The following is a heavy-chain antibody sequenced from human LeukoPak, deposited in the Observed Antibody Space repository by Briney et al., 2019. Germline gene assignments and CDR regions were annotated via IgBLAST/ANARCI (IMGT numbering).Heavy chain of an antibody. J-gene: IGHJ4*02. CDR1: GFTFSSDG. CDR2: IRYDGTNK. V-gene: IGHV3-30*02. CDR3: ARDGSFDWLGSIDY. Sequence: GSLRLSCAASGFTFSSDGIHWVRKAPGKGLQWVAFIRYDGTNKYYADSVKGRFTISRDNSKNTLYLQMNSLRAEDTAVYYCARDGSFDWLGSIDYWGQGTLVTVSS. D-gene: IGHD3-9*01.